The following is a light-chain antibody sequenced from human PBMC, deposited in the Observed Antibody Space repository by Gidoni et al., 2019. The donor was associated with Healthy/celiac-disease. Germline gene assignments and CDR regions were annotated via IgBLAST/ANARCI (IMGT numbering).Light chain of an antibody. V-gene: IGLV2-23*02. J-gene: IGLJ2*01. CDR2: QVS. CDR3: CSYAGSSTSVV. CDR1: SSDVGSYNL. Sequence: QSALTQHASMSGSPGQSINISCTGTSSDVGSYNLVSWYQQHPCKAPKLMIYQVSKRHSGVSNRFSGSKSGNTASLTISGLQAEDEADYYCCSYAGSSTSVVFGGGTKLTVL.